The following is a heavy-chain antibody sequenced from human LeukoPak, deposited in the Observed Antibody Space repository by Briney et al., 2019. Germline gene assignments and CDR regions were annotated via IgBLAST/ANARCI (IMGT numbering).Heavy chain of an antibody. CDR3: ARRLGGSYEFDY. J-gene: IGHJ4*02. CDR1: GGSISSYY. D-gene: IGHD1-26*01. CDR2: IYTSGST. Sequence: SETLSLTCTVSGGSISSYYWSWIRQPPGKGLEWIGYIYTSGSTNYNPSLKSRVTISVDTSKNQFSLKLSSVTAADTAVYYCARRLGGSYEFDYWGQGTLVTVSS. V-gene: IGHV4-4*09.